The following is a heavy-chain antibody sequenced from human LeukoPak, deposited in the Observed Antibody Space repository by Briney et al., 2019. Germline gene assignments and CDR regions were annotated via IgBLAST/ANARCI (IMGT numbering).Heavy chain of an antibody. V-gene: IGHV4-59*01. CDR3: VRDLSASNAFDI. J-gene: IGHJ3*02. CDR2: IYYSGST. Sequence: PSETLSLTCTVSGGSISSYYWSWIRQPPGKGLEWIGYIYYSGSTNYNPSLKSRVTISVDTSKNQFSLKLTSVTAADTAVYYCVRDLSASNAFDIWGQGTMVTVSS. CDR1: GGSISSYY.